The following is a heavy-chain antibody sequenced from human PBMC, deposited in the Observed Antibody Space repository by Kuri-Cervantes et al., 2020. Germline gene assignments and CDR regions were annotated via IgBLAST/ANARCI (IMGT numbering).Heavy chain of an antibody. CDR3: ARDTYLNLYDSSGYYMPVGY. Sequence: GESLKISCAASGMTFNSYGIYWVRQAPGKGLEWVAFLRNDGINEYYADSVKGRFTISRDHAKNTLYLRMNSLRAEDTAVYYCARDTYLNLYDSSGYYMPVGYWGQGTLVTVSS. CDR2: LRNDGINE. V-gene: IGHV3-30*02. J-gene: IGHJ4*02. CDR1: GMTFNSYG. D-gene: IGHD3-22*01.